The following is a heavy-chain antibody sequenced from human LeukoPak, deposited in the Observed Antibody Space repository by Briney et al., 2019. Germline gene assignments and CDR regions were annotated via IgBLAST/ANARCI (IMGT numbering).Heavy chain of an antibody. CDR1: GFTFSTYG. D-gene: IGHD2-8*01. CDR3: AKDRTNIRYNGIDV. Sequence: PGGSLRLSCAASGFTFSTYGMSWVRRAPGKGLEWVSFISFNGGKAYYANTVKGRFTISRDNSKNTLYLQMNSLRVEDTAVYYCAKDRTNIRYNGIDVWGQGTTVAVSS. CDR2: ISFNGGKA. V-gene: IGHV3-23*01. J-gene: IGHJ6*02.